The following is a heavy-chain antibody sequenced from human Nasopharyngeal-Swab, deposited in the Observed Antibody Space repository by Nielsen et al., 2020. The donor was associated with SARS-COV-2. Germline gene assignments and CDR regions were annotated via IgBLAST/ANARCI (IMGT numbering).Heavy chain of an antibody. Sequence: ASAKLSSKTAGDISITYGSGWVVQVAGQGLRWRGWVSSYNGDTNYAQSFQDRVTMTTDKSSGTAYMVLRSLRTNDTGVYFCARDFGNGAPYFLDYWGQGTLVTVSA. V-gene: IGHV1-18*01. D-gene: IGHD2/OR15-2a*01. CDR2: VSSYNGDT. CDR1: GDISITYG. CDR3: ARDFGNGAPYFLDY. J-gene: IGHJ4*02.